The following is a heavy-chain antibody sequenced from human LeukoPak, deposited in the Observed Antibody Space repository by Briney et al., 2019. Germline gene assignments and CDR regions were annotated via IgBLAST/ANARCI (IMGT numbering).Heavy chain of an antibody. D-gene: IGHD3-10*01. CDR2: INPNSGDA. V-gene: IGHV1-2*02. CDR1: GYTFTGYY. Sequence: GASVKVSCKASGYTFTGYYMHWVRQAPGQGLEWMGWINPNSGDANYAQKFQGRVTMTTDTSTSTAYMELRNLRSDDTAVYYCARGGFRGVTEFDYWGQGTLVTVSS. CDR3: ARGGFRGVTEFDY. J-gene: IGHJ4*02.